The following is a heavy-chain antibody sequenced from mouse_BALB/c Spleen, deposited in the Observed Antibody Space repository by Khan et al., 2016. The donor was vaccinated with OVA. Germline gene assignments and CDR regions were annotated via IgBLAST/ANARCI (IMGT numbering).Heavy chain of an antibody. CDR1: GLSLTNYG. Sequence: QVRLQQSGPGLVAPSQSLSITCTISGLSLTNYGVHWVRQSPGKGLEWLVVIWSDGSTTDNSTLKSRLSISKDNPKSQAFLKMNSLQTDDTAMYYCDRQPYYHYYIMNYWGQGTSVTVSS. V-gene: IGHV2-6-1*01. CDR3: DRQPYYHYYIMNY. J-gene: IGHJ4*01. D-gene: IGHD2-10*01. CDR2: IWSDGST.